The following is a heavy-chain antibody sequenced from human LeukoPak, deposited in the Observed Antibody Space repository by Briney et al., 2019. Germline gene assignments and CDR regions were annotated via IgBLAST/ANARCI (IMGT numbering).Heavy chain of an antibody. V-gene: IGHV3-23*01. D-gene: IGHD1-26*01. CDR2: ISGSNGTT. Sequence: GGSLRLSCAASGFSFSTYAMSWVRQAPGKGLEWVSAISGSNGTTYYADSVKGRFTISRDNSKNTLYLQMNSLRAEDTAVYYCARQHTTSWFFDSWGLGTLVIVSS. CDR1: GFSFSTYA. J-gene: IGHJ4*02. CDR3: ARQHTTSWFFDS.